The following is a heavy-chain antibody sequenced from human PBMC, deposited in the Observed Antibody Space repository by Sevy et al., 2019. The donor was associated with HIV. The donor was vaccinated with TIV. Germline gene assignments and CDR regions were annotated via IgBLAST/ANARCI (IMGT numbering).Heavy chain of an antibody. J-gene: IGHJ6*02. Sequence: GGSLRLSCAASEFIFTTYGMHWVRQAPGKGLEWVAIVSYDGSNKFYADSVKGRFTISRDNSKNTLYLQMNSLRTEDTAVYYCAKEIGSSGGDLYYYGMDVWGQGTTVTVSS. CDR3: AKEIGSSGGDLYYYGMDV. V-gene: IGHV3-30*18. CDR2: VSYDGSNK. CDR1: EFIFTTYG. D-gene: IGHD6-19*01.